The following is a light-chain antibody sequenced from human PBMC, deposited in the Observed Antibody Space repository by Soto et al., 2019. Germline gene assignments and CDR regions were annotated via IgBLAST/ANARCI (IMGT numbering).Light chain of an antibody. CDR3: QKCNSAPFT. J-gene: IGKJ3*01. Sequence: DTQMTQSPSSLSASVGDRVTITCRASQGIYNYLAWYQQKPGKVPKILIYAASSLVSGVPSRFSGSGSGTDFTLTISSLXXXXXXTYYCQKCNSAPFTFGXGXKVDI. CDR1: QGIYNY. V-gene: IGKV1-27*01. CDR2: AAS.